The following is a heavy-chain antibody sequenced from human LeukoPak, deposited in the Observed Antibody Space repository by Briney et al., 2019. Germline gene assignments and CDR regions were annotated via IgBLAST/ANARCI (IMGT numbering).Heavy chain of an antibody. V-gene: IGHV1-46*01. CDR2: INPSGGST. CDR1: GYTFTSYY. J-gene: IGHJ3*02. D-gene: IGHD3-16*01. Sequence: EASVKVSCKASGYTFTSYYMHWVRQAPGQGLERMGIINPSGGSTSYAQKFQGRVTMTKDTSTSTVYMELSSLRSEDTAVYYCARGGGNMITFGGVTSKNAFDIWGQGTMVTVSS. CDR3: ARGGGNMITFGGVTSKNAFDI.